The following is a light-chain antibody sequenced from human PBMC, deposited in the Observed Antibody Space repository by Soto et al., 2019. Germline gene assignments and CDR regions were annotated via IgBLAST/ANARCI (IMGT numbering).Light chain of an antibody. J-gene: IGKJ2*01. CDR1: QTINSSY. CDR2: GAS. V-gene: IGKV3-20*01. Sequence: EIVLTQSPGTLSLSPGERATLACRASQTINSSYLVLYQQKPGQAPRLLIYGASSRATGIPDRFSGSGSGTDFTLTISRLEPEDFAVYYCQQYGSYPRYTFGQGTKLEIK. CDR3: QQYGSYPRYT.